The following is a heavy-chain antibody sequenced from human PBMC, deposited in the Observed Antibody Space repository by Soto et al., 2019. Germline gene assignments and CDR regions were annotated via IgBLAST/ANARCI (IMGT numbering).Heavy chain of an antibody. CDR2: IYYSGST. V-gene: IGHV4-59*08. Sequence: PSETLSLTCTVSGGSISSYYWSWIRQPPGKGLEWIGYIYYSGSTNYNPSLKSRVTISVDTSKNQFSLKLSSVTAADTAVYYCARHQADSSSPLDYWGQGTLVTVSS. J-gene: IGHJ4*02. CDR3: ARHQADSSSPLDY. D-gene: IGHD6-13*01. CDR1: GGSISSYY.